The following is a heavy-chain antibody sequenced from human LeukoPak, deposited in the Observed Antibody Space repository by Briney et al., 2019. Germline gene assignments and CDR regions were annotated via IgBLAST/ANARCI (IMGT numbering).Heavy chain of an antibody. CDR3: ARVGAPAYSGYDY. V-gene: IGHV1-69*13. CDR1: GYTLTELS. D-gene: IGHD5-12*01. Sequence: ASVKVSCKVSGYTLTELSMHWVRQAPGQGLEWMGGIIPIFGTANYAQKFQGRVTITADESTSTAYMELSSLRSEDTAVYYCARVGAPAYSGYDYWGQGTLVTVSS. J-gene: IGHJ4*02. CDR2: IIPIFGTA.